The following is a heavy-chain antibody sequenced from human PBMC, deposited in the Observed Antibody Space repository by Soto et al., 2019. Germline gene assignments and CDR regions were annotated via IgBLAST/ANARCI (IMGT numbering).Heavy chain of an antibody. V-gene: IGHV4-34*01. CDR3: ALAPAAHILH. D-gene: IGHD2-2*01. CDR2: INPSGTT. CDR1: GGSLSAYY. J-gene: IGHJ1*01. Sequence: QVQLQQWGAGLLKPSETLSLTCAVYGGSLSAYYWSWIRPPPGKGLEWIGEINPSGTTNYNPSLKSRGTISVDTSKHQFSLKLSSVTAADTAVYHCALAPAAHILHWGQGTLVTVSS.